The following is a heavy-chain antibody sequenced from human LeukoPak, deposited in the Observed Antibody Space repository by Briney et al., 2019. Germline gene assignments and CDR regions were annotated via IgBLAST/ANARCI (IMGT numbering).Heavy chain of an antibody. CDR3: AREKYSSSWEGYFQH. CDR1: GFTFSSYG. J-gene: IGHJ1*01. Sequence: GGSLRLSCAASGFTFSSYGMHWVRQAPGKGLEWVAVIWYDGSNKYYADSVKGRFTISRDNSKNTLYLQMNSLRAEDTAVYYCAREKYSSSWEGYFQHWGQGTLVTVSS. CDR2: IWYDGSNK. V-gene: IGHV3-33*01. D-gene: IGHD6-13*01.